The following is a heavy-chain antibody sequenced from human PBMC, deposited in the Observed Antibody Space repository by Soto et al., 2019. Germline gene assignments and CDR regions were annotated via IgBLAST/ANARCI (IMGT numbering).Heavy chain of an antibody. J-gene: IGHJ3*01. V-gene: IGHV5-51*01. CDR2: IYPGDSDT. CDR1: GYSFTSYW. CDR3: SSQPTYDTNDAFDL. D-gene: IGHD3-22*01. Sequence: ASLKISCKGSGYSFTSYWIAWVRQMPGKGLEWMGIIYPGDSDTRYSPSFQGQVTISADKSISTAYLQWSSLKASDTAMYYVSSQPTYDTNDAFDLWGKGTMVTDSS.